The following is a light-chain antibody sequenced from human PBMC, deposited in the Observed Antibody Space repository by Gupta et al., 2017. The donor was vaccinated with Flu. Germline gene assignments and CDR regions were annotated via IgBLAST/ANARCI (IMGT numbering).Light chain of an antibody. J-gene: IGKJ4*01. V-gene: IGKV1-33*01. CDR1: QDIDNS. Sequence: PSSLSASVGDRVTITCQASQDIDNSLNWYQQKPGKAPKLLIYGASKLETGVPSRFSGSGSGTDFTLTISSLQPEDIATYYCQHEHNIPPTFGGGTKVEIK. CDR3: QHEHNIPPT. CDR2: GAS.